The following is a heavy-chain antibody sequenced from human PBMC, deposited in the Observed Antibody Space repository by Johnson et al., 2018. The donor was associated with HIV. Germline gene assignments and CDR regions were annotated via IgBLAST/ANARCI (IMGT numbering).Heavy chain of an antibody. J-gene: IGHJ3*02. Sequence: VQLVESGGGLVQPGGSLRLSCAASGFIFSSYDMHWVRQATGRGLEWVSGIGTAGDTYYPGSVKGRFTISRDNAKNTLYLQLNSLRVEDTAIYYCARAQLLADDAFNNWGQGTMVTVSS. CDR3: ARAQLLADDAFNN. D-gene: IGHD6-6*01. V-gene: IGHV3-13*01. CDR1: GFIFSSYD. CDR2: IGTAGDT.